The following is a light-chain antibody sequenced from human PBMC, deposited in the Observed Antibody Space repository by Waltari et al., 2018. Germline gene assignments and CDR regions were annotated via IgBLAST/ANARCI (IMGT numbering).Light chain of an antibody. Sequence: DIQMTQSPSSLSASVGDTVPITCRASQSISSWLDWFQQKPGKAPKVLIYKASSLQSGVPSRFSGSGSGTDFTLTISSLQPEDFATYYCLQYNSSPWTFGQGTKVEI. J-gene: IGKJ1*01. CDR3: LQYNSSPWT. V-gene: IGKV1-5*03. CDR2: KAS. CDR1: QSISSW.